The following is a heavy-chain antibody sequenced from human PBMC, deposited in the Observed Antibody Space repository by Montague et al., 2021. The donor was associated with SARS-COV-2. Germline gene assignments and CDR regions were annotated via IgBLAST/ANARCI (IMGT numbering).Heavy chain of an antibody. CDR3: ARQLPSYCATNKCYPYYFDG. V-gene: IGHV6-1*01. CDR2: TYYRSWWRS. Sequence: CAISGDSVSSPSASWNWIRQSPSRGLEWLGRTYYRSWWRSQYPGSLESRITISGDTSKNHFSLSLSSVTVADTAVYFCARQLPSYCATNKCYPYYFDGWGQGALVTVSS. D-gene: IGHD2-8*01. J-gene: IGHJ4*02. CDR1: GDSVSSPSAS.